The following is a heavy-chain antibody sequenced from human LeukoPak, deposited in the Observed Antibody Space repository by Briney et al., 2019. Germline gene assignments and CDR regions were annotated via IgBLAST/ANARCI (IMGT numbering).Heavy chain of an antibody. CDR3: TTDHSGPLDY. CDR1: GFTFSNAW. CDR2: IKSKTGGGTT. V-gene: IGHV3-15*01. Sequence: GGSLRLSCAASGFTFSNAWMSWVRQAPGKGLEWVGRIKSKTGGGTTDYAAPVKGRFTISRDDSKNTLYLQMNSLKTEDTAVYYCTTDHSGPLDYWGQGTLVTVSS. D-gene: IGHD3-10*01. J-gene: IGHJ4*02.